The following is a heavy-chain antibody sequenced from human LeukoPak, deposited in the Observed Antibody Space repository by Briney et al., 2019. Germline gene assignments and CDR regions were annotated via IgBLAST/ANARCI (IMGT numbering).Heavy chain of an antibody. V-gene: IGHV3-23*01. CDR2: ISGGGGST. CDR3: AKGVGEFGFRFDS. D-gene: IGHD3-16*01. J-gene: IGHJ4*02. CDR1: GFTFSSHA. Sequence: PGGSRRLPCEVSGFTFSSHAMGWVRQAPGEGLEWVSVISGGGGSTYYADSLKGRFTISRDNSKNTLYLQMNSLTAADTAVYYCAKGVGEFGFRFDSWGQGTLVTVSS.